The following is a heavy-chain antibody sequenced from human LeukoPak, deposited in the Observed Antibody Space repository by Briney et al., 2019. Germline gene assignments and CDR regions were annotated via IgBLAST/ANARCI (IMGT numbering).Heavy chain of an antibody. D-gene: IGHD3-9*01. CDR2: NKEDGTYT. CDR3: ARDFDMGITPGDDFDF. J-gene: IGHJ4*02. CDR1: GFSLSKYW. Sequence: GGSLRLSCAASGFSLSKYWMHWVRQTPGEGLVWVSRNKEDGTYTSYADSVKGRFTISRDNARNTVFLQMNSLRAEDTAVYYCARDFDMGITPGDDFDFWGQGTLVTVSS. V-gene: IGHV3-74*01.